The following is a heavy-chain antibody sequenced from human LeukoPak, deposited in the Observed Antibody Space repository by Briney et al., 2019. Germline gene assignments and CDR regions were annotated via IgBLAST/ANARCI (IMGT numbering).Heavy chain of an antibody. CDR3: ASPYGDYDDAFDI. CDR1: GGSVSSGSYY. Sequence: SETLSLTCTVSGGSVSSGSYYWSWIRQPPGEGLEWIGYIYYSGSTNYNPSLKSRVTISVDTSKNQFSLKLSSVTAADTAVYYCASPYGDYDDAFDIWGQGTMVTVSS. D-gene: IGHD4-17*01. V-gene: IGHV4-61*01. J-gene: IGHJ3*02. CDR2: IYYSGST.